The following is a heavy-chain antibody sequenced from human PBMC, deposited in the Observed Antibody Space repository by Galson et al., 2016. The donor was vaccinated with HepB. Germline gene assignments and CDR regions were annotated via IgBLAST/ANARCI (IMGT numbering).Heavy chain of an antibody. D-gene: IGHD3-10*01. CDR3: VRGPPYGELDY. J-gene: IGHJ4*02. CDR2: INSDGSST. Sequence: SLRLSCAASGFTFSSCWMHWVRQAPGKGLVWVSRINSDGSSTTYAGSVKGRFTISRDNAKNTLYLQMNGLKAEDTAVYYCVRGPPYGELDYWGQGSLVTVSS. CDR1: GFTFSSCW. V-gene: IGHV3-74*01.